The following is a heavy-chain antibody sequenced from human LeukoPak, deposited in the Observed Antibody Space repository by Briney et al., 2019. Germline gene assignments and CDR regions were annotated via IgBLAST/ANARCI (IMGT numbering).Heavy chain of an antibody. Sequence: SETLSLTCAVYGGSFSGYYWSWIRQPPGKGLEWIGEINHSGSTNYNPSLKSRVTMSVDTSKNQFSLKLSSVTAADTAVYYCARGARRIILWFGERFDPWGQGTLVTVSS. CDR2: INHSGST. D-gene: IGHD3-10*01. J-gene: IGHJ5*02. CDR3: ARGARRIILWFGERFDP. V-gene: IGHV4-34*01. CDR1: GGSFSGYY.